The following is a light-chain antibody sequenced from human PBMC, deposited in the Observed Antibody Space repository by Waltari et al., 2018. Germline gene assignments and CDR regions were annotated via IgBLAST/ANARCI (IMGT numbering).Light chain of an antibody. J-gene: IGLJ3*02. CDR1: YSNIGRNA. Sequence: QSVLTQPPSASGTPGQRVTISCSGSYSNIGRNAVNWYQQPPEAAPKLLIYIDNPRPSGVPDRFSGSKSGTSASLAISGLQSEDEAVYHCATWDDSLNAWVFGGGTKVTVL. CDR3: ATWDDSLNAWV. V-gene: IGLV1-44*01. CDR2: IDN.